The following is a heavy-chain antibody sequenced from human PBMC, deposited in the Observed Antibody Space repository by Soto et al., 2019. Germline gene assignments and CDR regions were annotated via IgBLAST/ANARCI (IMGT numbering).Heavy chain of an antibody. CDR2: IIPIFGTA. CDR1: GGTFSSYA. CDR3: ARDSRGYYYDSSYFDY. D-gene: IGHD3-22*01. Sequence: QVQLVQSGAEVKKPGSSVKVSCKASGGTFSSYAISWVRQAPGQGLEWMGGIIPIFGTANYAQKFQGRVTITADEATSTAYMELSSLTSEDTAVYYCARDSRGYYYDSSYFDYWGQGTLVTVSS. V-gene: IGHV1-69*12. J-gene: IGHJ4*02.